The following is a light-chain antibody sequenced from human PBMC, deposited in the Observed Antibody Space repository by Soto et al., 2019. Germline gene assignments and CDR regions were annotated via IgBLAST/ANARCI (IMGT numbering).Light chain of an antibody. CDR2: VAS. CDR3: QQYNVWPLT. CDR1: QRVSSN. J-gene: IGKJ4*01. V-gene: IGKV3-15*01. Sequence: IVMTQSPATLSVSPGERATLSCRASQRVSSNLAWYQQKPGQTPNLLIYVASTRATGIPARFSGSGSGTEFTLTISSLQSEDFAVYYCQQYNVWPLTFGGGTKVEFK.